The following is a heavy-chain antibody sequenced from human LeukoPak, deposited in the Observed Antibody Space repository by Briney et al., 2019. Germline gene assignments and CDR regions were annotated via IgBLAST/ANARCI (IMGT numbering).Heavy chain of an antibody. CDR3: ARDPRYCSSTSCYIDY. D-gene: IGHD2-2*02. Sequence: TVKVSCKASGGTFSSYAISWVRQAPGQGLEWMGRIIPIFGIANYAQKFQGRVTITADKSTSTAYMELSSLRSEDTAVYYCARDPRYCSSTSCYIDYWGQGTLVTVSS. V-gene: IGHV1-69*04. CDR2: IIPIFGIA. CDR1: GGTFSSYA. J-gene: IGHJ4*02.